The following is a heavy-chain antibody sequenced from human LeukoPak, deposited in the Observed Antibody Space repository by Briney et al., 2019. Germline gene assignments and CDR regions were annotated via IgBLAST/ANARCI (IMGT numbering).Heavy chain of an antibody. CDR2: IRYDGSNK. CDR1: GFTFSSYA. D-gene: IGHD3-9*01. CDR3: AKDLSTGYYIAY. J-gene: IGHJ4*02. V-gene: IGHV3-30*02. Sequence: PGGSLRLSCAASGFTFSSYAMHWVRQAPGKGLEWVTFIRYDGSNKYYADSVKGRFTISRDNSKNTVYLQMNSLRGEDTAVYYCAKDLSTGYYIAYWGQGTLVTVSS.